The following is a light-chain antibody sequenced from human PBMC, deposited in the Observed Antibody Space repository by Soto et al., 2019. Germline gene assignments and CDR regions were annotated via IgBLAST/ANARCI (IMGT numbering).Light chain of an antibody. V-gene: IGLV2-14*01. J-gene: IGLJ3*02. Sequence: QSVLTQPASVSGSPGQSISISCTGTSSDVGRYNSVSWYQQHPGKVPKLIIYEVTNRPSGVSNRFSVSKSGNTASLTISGLQADDEDDYYCCSYSGRSTFEGFGGGTKLTVL. CDR1: SSDVGRYNS. CDR2: EVT. CDR3: CSYSGRSTFEG.